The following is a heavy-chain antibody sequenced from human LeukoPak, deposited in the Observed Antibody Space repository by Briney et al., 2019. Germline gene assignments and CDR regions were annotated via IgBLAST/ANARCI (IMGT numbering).Heavy chain of an antibody. J-gene: IGHJ4*02. Sequence: GASVKVSCKASGYTFTSYGISWVRQAPGQGLEWMGWISAYNGNTNYAQKLQGRVTMTTDTSTSTAYMELRSLRSDDTAVYYCELTGYDFWSGYYYFDYWGQGTLVTVSS. CDR3: ELTGYDFWSGYYYFDY. CDR1: GYTFTSYG. V-gene: IGHV1-18*01. CDR2: ISAYNGNT. D-gene: IGHD3-3*01.